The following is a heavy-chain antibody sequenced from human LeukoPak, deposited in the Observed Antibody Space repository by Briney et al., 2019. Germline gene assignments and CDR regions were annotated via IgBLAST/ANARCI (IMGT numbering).Heavy chain of an antibody. V-gene: IGHV1-2*02. CDR2: INPNSGAT. D-gene: IGHD1-26*01. CDR1: GYTFTGYY. CDR3: SRGEVEGPDFDY. J-gene: IGHJ4*02. Sequence: PGASVKVSCRASGYTFTGYYMHWVRQAPGQGLEWMGWINPNSGATNYAQKFQGRVTMTRDTSISTAYMELNRLTSDDMAIYYCSRGEVEGPDFDYWGQGTLVTVSS.